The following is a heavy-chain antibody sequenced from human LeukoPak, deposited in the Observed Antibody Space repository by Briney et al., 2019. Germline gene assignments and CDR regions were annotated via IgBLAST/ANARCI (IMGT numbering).Heavy chain of an antibody. CDR1: GGSFSGYY. V-gene: IGHV4-34*01. D-gene: IGHD3-10*01. Sequence: SETLSLTCAVYGGSFSGYYWSWIRQPPGKGLEWIGEINHSGSTNYNPSLKSRVTISVDTSKNQFSLKLSSVTAADTAVYYCAYSRTYYYGSGRPHYDYWGQGTLVTVSS. J-gene: IGHJ4*02. CDR3: AYSRTYYYGSGRPHYDY. CDR2: INHSGST.